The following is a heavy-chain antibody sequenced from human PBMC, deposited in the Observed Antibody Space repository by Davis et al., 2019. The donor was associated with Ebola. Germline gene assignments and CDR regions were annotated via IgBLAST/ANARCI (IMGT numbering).Heavy chain of an antibody. J-gene: IGHJ6*02. CDR2: IIPIFGTA. V-gene: IGHV1-69*13. D-gene: IGHD2-15*01. CDR1: GGTFSSYA. Sequence: SVKVSCKASGGTFSSYAISWVRQAPGQGLEWMGGIIPIFGTANYAQKFQGRVTITADESTSTAYMELSSLRSEDTAVYYCARRAPTPDIVVKEGDYYYYGMDVWGQGTTVTVSS. CDR3: ARRAPTPDIVVKEGDYYYYGMDV.